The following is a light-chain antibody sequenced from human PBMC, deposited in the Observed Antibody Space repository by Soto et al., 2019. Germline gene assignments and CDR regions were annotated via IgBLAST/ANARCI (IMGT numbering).Light chain of an antibody. CDR2: KAS. CDR1: QTISSW. CDR3: QQLFDSPIT. V-gene: IGKV1-5*03. J-gene: IGKJ5*01. Sequence: DIQMTPSSSTLSGSVGDRVTITCLASQTISSWLAWYQQKPGKAPKLLIYKASTLKSGVPSRFSATVSGTEFSLTITSLQPEDFATYYCQQLFDSPITFGQGTRLEIK.